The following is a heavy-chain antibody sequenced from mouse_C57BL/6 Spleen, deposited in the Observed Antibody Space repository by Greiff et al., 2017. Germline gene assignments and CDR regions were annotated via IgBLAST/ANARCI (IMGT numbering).Heavy chain of an antibody. J-gene: IGHJ2*01. D-gene: IGHD1-1*01. Sequence: EVQLQQSGPELVKPGASVTMSCKASGYTFTDYNMHWVKQSHGKSLEWIGYINPNNGGTSYNQKFKGKATLTVTKSSSTAYMELRSLTSEDSAVYYCARSYYSSSYYFDYWGQGITLTVSS. CDR3: ARSYYSSSYYFDY. CDR1: GYTFTDYN. V-gene: IGHV1-22*01. CDR2: INPNNGGT.